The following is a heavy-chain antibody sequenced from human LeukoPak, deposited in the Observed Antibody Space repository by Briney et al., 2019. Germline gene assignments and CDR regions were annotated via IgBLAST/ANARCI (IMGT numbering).Heavy chain of an antibody. J-gene: IGHJ6*03. CDR1: GYTFTSYG. CDR3: ARVVDTAMVTGSYYYYYYMDV. V-gene: IGHV1-18*01. CDR2: ISAYNGNT. D-gene: IGHD5-18*01. Sequence: GPVKVSCKASGYTFTSYGISWVRQAPGQGLEWMGWISAYNGNTNYVQKLQGRVTMTTDTSTSTAYMELRSLRSDDTAVYYCARVVDTAMVTGSYYYYYYMDVWGKGTTVTISS.